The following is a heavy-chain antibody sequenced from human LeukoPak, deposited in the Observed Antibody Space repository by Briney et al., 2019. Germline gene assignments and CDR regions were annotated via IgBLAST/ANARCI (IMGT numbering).Heavy chain of an antibody. CDR3: ARISRDSGSYRRWFDP. Sequence: ASVKVSCKTSGYSFTNYGISWVRQAPGQGLEWMGWISAYNGNPIYAQKLQGRVTMSTDTSTSTVYMELRSLRSDDTAVYYCARISRDSGSYRRWFDPWGQGTLVTVSS. CDR1: GYSFTNYG. J-gene: IGHJ5*02. CDR2: ISAYNGNP. V-gene: IGHV1-18*01. D-gene: IGHD1-26*01.